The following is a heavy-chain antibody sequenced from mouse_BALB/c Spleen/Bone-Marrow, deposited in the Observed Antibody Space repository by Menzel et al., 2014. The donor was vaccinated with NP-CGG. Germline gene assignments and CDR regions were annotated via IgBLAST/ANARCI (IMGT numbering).Heavy chain of an antibody. V-gene: IGHV10-1*02. Sequence: EVQLVESGGGLVQPKGSLKLSCAASGFTLNTYAMNWVRQAPGKGLEWVARIRSKSHNYATYYADSVKDRFTISRDDSQSMLYLQMNNLQTEDTAMYFCVRHYYGYAPYAMDYWGQGTSVTVSS. CDR2: IRSKSHNYAT. D-gene: IGHD1-2*01. CDR1: GFTLNTYA. CDR3: VRHYYGYAPYAMDY. J-gene: IGHJ4*01.